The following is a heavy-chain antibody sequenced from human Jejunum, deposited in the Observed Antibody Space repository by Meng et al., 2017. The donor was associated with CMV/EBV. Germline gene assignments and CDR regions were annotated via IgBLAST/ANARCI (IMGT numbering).Heavy chain of an antibody. CDR3: ARDSEYRDSGNFDY. V-gene: IGHV1-8*01. Sequence: SGYTFNSYDVNWVRQSPGQGLEWMGWMSPSSGNTGYAQKFQSRITLTRDTSIKTAYMELSTLRSDDSAVYYCARDSEYRDSGNFDYWGQGTLVTVSS. J-gene: IGHJ4*02. CDR1: GYTFNSYD. D-gene: IGHD2/OR15-2a*01. CDR2: MSPSSGNT.